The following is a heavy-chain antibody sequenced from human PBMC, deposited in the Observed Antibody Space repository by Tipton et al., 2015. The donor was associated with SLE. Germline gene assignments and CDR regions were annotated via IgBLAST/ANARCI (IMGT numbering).Heavy chain of an antibody. CDR2: IDPSDSYT. J-gene: IGHJ2*01. CDR3: ARAAAVVDTAMVENWYFDL. V-gene: IGHV5-10-1*01. CDR1: GYSFTSYW. Sequence: QLVQSGAEVKKPGESLRISCKGSGYSFTSYWISWVCQMPGKGLEWMGRIDPSDSYTNYSPSFQGHVTISADKSISTAYLQWSSLKASDTAMYYCARAAAVVDTAMVENWYFDLWGRGTLVTVSS. D-gene: IGHD5-18*01.